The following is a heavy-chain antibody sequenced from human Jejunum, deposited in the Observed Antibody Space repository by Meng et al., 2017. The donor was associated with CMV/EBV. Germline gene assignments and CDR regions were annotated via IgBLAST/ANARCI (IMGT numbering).Heavy chain of an antibody. CDR3: AREGHWEQRAPHFDY. J-gene: IGHJ4*02. CDR2: IRYDGSNK. D-gene: IGHD1-26*01. Sequence: FTFRSYGMHWVRQAPGKGLEWVAIIRYDGSNKNYLRSVRGRFTISRDNSKNTVYVQMNSLRPDDTAVYYCAREGHWEQRAPHFDYWGQGTLVTVSS. CDR1: FTFRSYG. V-gene: IGHV3-30*02.